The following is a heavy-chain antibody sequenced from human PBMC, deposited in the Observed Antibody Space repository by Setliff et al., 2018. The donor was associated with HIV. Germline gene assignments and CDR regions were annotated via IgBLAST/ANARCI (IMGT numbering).Heavy chain of an antibody. Sequence: GSLRLSCAASGFSFRSYGMTWVRQAPGKGLDWVAHIGSSNHGIHYTASVQGRFTVSRDNANNLLFLQMNNLRVEDTAVYYCASFFGDYGYWGHGTQVTVSS. CDR3: ASFFGDYGY. V-gene: IGHV3-48*04. CDR1: GFSFRSYG. CDR2: IGSSNHGI. J-gene: IGHJ4*01. D-gene: IGHD3-10*01.